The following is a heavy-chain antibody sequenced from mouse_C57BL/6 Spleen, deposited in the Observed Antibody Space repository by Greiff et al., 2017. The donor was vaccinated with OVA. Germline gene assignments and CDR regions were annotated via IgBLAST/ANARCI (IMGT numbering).Heavy chain of an antibody. CDR1: GFTFTDYY. D-gene: IGHD1-1*01. CDR3: ASHYYYGSSYVGFAY. V-gene: IGHV7-3*01. Sequence: EVKLQESGGGLVQPGGSLSLSCAASGFTFTDYYMSWVRQPPGKALEWLGFIRNKANGYTTEYSASVKGRFTISRDNSQSILYLQMNALRAEDSATYYCASHYYYGSSYVGFAYWGQGTLVTVSA. CDR2: IRNKANGYTT. J-gene: IGHJ3*01.